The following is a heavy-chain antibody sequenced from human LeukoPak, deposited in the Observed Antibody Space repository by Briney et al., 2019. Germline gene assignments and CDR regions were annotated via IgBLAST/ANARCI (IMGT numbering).Heavy chain of an antibody. CDR2: IYYSGST. CDR1: GGSISSSSYY. Sequence: SETLSLTCTVSGGSISSSSYYWSWIRQPPGKGLEWIGYIYYSGSTYYNPSLKSRVTISVDTSKNQFSLKLSSVTAADTAVYYCARVSYSTNVAIDYWGQGTLVTVSS. J-gene: IGHJ4*02. D-gene: IGHD1-26*01. V-gene: IGHV4-30-4*01. CDR3: ARVSYSTNVAIDY.